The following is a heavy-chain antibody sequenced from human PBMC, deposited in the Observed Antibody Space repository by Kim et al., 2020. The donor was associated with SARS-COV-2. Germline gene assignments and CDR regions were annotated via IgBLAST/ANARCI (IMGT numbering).Heavy chain of an antibody. CDR2: IYSGGDT. J-gene: IGHJ6*02. Sequence: GSLRLSCAASGFTVSAKYMTWVRQAPGKGLEWVSLIYSGGDTYYADSVKGRFTISRDNSENTVYLQMNSLRAEDTAVYYCASGYCSGGSCSFRYGMDVWGQGTTVTVSS. V-gene: IGHV3-53*01. CDR1: GFTVSAKY. CDR3: ASGYCSGGSCSFRYGMDV. D-gene: IGHD2-15*01.